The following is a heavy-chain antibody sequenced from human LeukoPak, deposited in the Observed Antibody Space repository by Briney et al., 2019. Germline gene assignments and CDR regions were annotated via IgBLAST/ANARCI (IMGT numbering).Heavy chain of an antibody. CDR3: ARDSTTYYDFWSGYYNNWFDP. CDR2: INAGNGNT. CDR1: GYTFTSYA. D-gene: IGHD3-3*01. V-gene: IGHV1-3*01. Sequence: ASVKVSCKASGYTFTSYAMHWVRQAPGQRPEWMGWINAGNGNTKYSQKFQGRVTITRDTSASTAYMELSSLRSEDTAVYYCARDSTTYYDFWSGYYNNWFDPWGQGTLVTVSS. J-gene: IGHJ5*02.